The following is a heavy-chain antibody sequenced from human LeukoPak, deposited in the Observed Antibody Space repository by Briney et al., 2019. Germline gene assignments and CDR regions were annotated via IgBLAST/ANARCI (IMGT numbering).Heavy chain of an antibody. V-gene: IGHV3-30*18. Sequence: GGSLRLSCAASGFTFSSYGMHWVRQAPGKGLEWVAVISYDGSNKYYADSVKGRFTISRDNSKNTLYLQMNSLRAEDTAVYYCAKDARYSSGWSPSFSFDIWGQGTMVTVSS. CDR1: GFTFSSYG. D-gene: IGHD6-19*01. CDR3: AKDARYSSGWSPSFSFDI. CDR2: ISYDGSNK. J-gene: IGHJ3*02.